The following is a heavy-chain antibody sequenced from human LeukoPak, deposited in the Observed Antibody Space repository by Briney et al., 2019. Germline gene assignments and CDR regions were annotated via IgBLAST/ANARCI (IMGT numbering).Heavy chain of an antibody. CDR3: ARGGYYDSSGSSAY. V-gene: IGHV3-64*01. J-gene: IGHJ4*02. D-gene: IGHD3-22*01. CDR1: GFTFSSYA. CDR2: ISSIGGST. Sequence: PGGSLRLSCAASGFTFSSYAMHWVRQAPGKGLEYVSAISSIGGSTYYANSVKGKFTISRDNSKNTLYLQMGSLRAEDMAVYYCARGGYYDSSGSSAYWGQGTLVTVSS.